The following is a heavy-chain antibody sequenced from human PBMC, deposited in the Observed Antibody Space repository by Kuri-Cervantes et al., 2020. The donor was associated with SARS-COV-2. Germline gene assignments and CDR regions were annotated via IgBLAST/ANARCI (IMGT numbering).Heavy chain of an antibody. D-gene: IGHD7-27*01. Sequence: GGSLRLSCAASGFTLDDYGMYWVRQAPGKGLEWVSAISGSGGSTYYADSVKGRFTISRDNSKNTLYLQMNSLRAEDTAVYYCARDLRLGKSLDYWGQGTLVTVSS. J-gene: IGHJ4*02. V-gene: IGHV3-23*01. CDR3: ARDLRLGKSLDY. CDR1: GFTLDDYG. CDR2: ISGSGGST.